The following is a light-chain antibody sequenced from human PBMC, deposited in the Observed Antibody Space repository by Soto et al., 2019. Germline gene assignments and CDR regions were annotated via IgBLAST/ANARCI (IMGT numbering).Light chain of an antibody. CDR1: SSDVGGYNY. CDR2: EVS. CDR3: SSYTSSSTL. Sequence: QSALTQPASVSGSPGQSITISCTGTSSDVGGYNYVSWYQQHPGKAPKLMIYEVSNRPSGVSNRFSGSKSGNTASLTISGLQAEDEADYHCSSYTSSSTLFGGGTKVTVL. J-gene: IGLJ2*01. V-gene: IGLV2-14*01.